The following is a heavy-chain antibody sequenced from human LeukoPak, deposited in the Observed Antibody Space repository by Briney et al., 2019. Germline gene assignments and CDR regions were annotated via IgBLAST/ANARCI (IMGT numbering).Heavy chain of an antibody. J-gene: IGHJ6*03. CDR2: INHSGST. CDR3: ARGRRDIVVVVTYYYYYYMDV. Sequence: PSETLSLTCAVYSGSFSGYYWSWIRQPPGKGLEWIGEINHSGSTNYNPSLKSRVTISVDTSKNQFSLKLSSVTAADTAVYYCARGRRDIVVVVTYYYYYYMDVWGKGTTVTVSS. CDR1: SGSFSGYY. V-gene: IGHV4-34*01. D-gene: IGHD2-15*01.